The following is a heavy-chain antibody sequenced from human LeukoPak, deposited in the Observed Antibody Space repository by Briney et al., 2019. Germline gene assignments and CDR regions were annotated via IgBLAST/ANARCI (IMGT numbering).Heavy chain of an antibody. CDR3: ARGVEPLAANTLAY. J-gene: IGHJ4*02. V-gene: IGHV3-23*03. CDR2: LYSDGNT. D-gene: IGHD1-14*01. CDR1: GFTFSSYA. Sequence: GGSLRLSCAASGFTFSSYALNWVRQAPGKGLEWVSVLYSDGNTKYADSVQGRFTISRDNSKNTLYLEMNSLSPDDTAVYYCARGVEPLAANTLAYWGQGTLVTVSS.